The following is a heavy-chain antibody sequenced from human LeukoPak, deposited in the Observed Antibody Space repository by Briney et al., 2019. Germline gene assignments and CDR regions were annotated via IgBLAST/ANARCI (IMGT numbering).Heavy chain of an antibody. J-gene: IGHJ4*02. CDR1: GGTFSSYA. D-gene: IGHD5-18*01. CDR3: ARAGTADVDTAMVYFDY. CDR2: IIPIFGTA. Sequence: ASVTVSCKASGGTFSSYAISWVRQAPGQGLEWMGGIIPIFGTANYAQKFQGRVTITADESTSTAYMELSSLRSEDTAVYYCARAGTADVDTAMVYFDYWGQGTLVTVSS. V-gene: IGHV1-69*13.